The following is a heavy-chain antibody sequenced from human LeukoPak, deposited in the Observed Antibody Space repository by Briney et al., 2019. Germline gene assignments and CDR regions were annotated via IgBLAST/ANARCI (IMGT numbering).Heavy chain of an antibody. D-gene: IGHD2-2*01. CDR3: ARQRLRYCSSTSCTSYYYYMDV. CDR1: GYSFTSYW. V-gene: IGHV5-51*01. Sequence: GESLKISCKGSGYSFTSYWIGWVRQMPGKGLEWMGIIYPGDSDTRYSPSFQGQVTISADKSISTAYLQWSSLKASDTAMYYCARQRLRYCSSTSCTSYYYYMDVWGKGTTVTVSS. CDR2: IYPGDSDT. J-gene: IGHJ6*03.